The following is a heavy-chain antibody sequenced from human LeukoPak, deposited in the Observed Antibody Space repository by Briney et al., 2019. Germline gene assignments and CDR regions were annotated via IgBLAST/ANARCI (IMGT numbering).Heavy chain of an antibody. Sequence: PSQTLSLTCAISGDTVSTNSAAWNWIRQSPSRGLEWLGRTYYRSTWYNDYAVSVKSRITINPATSKTQCSLQLNSVTPEDTAAYYCARDLGSGWSNYFDYWGQGTLVTVSS. CDR3: ARDLGSGWSNYFDY. CDR1: GDTVSTNSAA. J-gene: IGHJ4*02. V-gene: IGHV6-1*01. CDR2: TYYRSTWYN. D-gene: IGHD6-19*01.